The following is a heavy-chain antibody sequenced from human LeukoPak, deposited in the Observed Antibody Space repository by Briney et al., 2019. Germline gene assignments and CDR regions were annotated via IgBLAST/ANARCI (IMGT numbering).Heavy chain of an antibody. J-gene: IGHJ6*03. CDR3: ARDVGGYMDV. V-gene: IGHV3-53*01. CDR1: GFTFSNYA. Sequence: RGSLRLSCAASGFTFSNYAMSWVRQTPGKGLEWVSVIYSGGSTYYADSVKGRFTISRDNSKNTLYLQMNSLRAEDTAVYYCARDVGGYMDVWGKGTTVTVSS. D-gene: IGHD2-15*01. CDR2: IYSGGST.